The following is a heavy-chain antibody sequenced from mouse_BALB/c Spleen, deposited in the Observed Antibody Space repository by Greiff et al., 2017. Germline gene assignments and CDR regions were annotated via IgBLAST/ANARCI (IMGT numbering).Heavy chain of an antibody. V-gene: IGHV1-4*01. CDR1: GYTFTSYT. J-gene: IGHJ4*01. Sequence: VKLMESGAELARPGASGKMSCKASGYTFTSYTMHWVKQRPGQGLEWIGYINPSSGYTNYNQKFKDKATLTADKSSSTAYMQLSSLTSEDSAVYYCARNYRYDDAMDYWGQGTSVTVSS. D-gene: IGHD2-14*01. CDR3: ARNYRYDDAMDY. CDR2: INPSSGYT.